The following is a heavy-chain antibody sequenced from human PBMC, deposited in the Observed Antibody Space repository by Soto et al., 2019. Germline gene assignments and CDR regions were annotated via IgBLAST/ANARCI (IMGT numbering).Heavy chain of an antibody. V-gene: IGHV3-23*01. CDR3: AKDWGTEGYSVRAFDI. Sequence: EVQLLESGGGLVQPGGSLRLSCAASGFTFSSHAMNWVRQAPGKGLEWVSVLSGSGGNIDYAGSVKGSFTISRDNSKNMLYLQMNSLRAEDTAVYYCAKDWGTEGYSVRAFDIWGQGTVVTVS. J-gene: IGHJ3*02. CDR2: LSGSGGNI. CDR1: GFTFSSHA. D-gene: IGHD2-15*01.